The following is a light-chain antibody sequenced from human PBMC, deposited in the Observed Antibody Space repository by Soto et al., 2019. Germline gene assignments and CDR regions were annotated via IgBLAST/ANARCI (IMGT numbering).Light chain of an antibody. V-gene: IGKV2-28*01. J-gene: IGKJ1*01. CDR1: QSLLHSNGYNY. Sequence: DIVMTQSPLSLPVTPGEPSSISCGSSQSLLHSNGYNYLDCYLQKPGHSPXLLIYLGSNRASGVPDRLSGSGSGTDFTLKISRVDAEDVGVYYCMQPLQSWTFGQGTKVDIK. CDR3: MQPLQSWT. CDR2: LGS.